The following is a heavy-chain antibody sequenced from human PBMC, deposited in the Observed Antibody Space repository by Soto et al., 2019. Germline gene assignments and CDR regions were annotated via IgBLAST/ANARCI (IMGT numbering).Heavy chain of an antibody. Sequence: EVQVVESGGGLVQPGGSLRLSCAASGFTFSYYRMNWVRQAQGKGLEWVSYISSSSSTKFYADAVKGRFTISRDNARNSLYLQMNSLGAEDTAVYYCARDIDGGGQGTLVTVSS. V-gene: IGHV3-48*01. J-gene: IGHJ4*02. CDR3: ARDIDG. D-gene: IGHD2-15*01. CDR2: ISSSSSTK. CDR1: GFTFSYYR.